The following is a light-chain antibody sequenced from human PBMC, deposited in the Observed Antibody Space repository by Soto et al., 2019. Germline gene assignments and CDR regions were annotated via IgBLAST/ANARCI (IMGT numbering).Light chain of an antibody. V-gene: IGKV2-28*01. CDR1: QSLLNSNGDNY. CDR2: LGS. J-gene: IGKJ2*03. Sequence: DIVMTQSPLSLPVTPGEPASISCRSSQSLLNSNGDNYLEWYLQRPGQSPQLLIYLGSSRASGVPARFSGSGSGTDVTLKVSRVEAGDGGVYYCVQSVQSPYSVRQGTKLEFK. CDR3: VQSVQSPYS.